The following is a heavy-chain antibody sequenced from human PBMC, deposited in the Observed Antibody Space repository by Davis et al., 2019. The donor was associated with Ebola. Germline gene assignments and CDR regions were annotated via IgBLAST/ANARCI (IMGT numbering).Heavy chain of an antibody. CDR1: GFIFSDYY. J-gene: IGHJ4*02. CDR3: ARLKGITGTTPDY. CDR2: ISGRTKAV. D-gene: IGHD1-7*01. V-gene: IGHV3-11*01. Sequence: PGGSLRLSCAASGFIFSDYYMSWIRQAPGKGLEWVSYISGRTKAVFYADSVKGRFTISRDSAKSSLHLQMNSLRAEDTAVYYCARLKGITGTTPDYWGQGILVTVSS.